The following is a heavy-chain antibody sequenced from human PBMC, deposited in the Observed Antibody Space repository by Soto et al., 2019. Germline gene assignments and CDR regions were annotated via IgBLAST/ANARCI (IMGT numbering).Heavy chain of an antibody. J-gene: IGHJ4*02. CDR1: GFTFSSYS. V-gene: IGHV3-48*01. D-gene: IGHD6-19*01. CDR3: ARSSSGWAYYFDY. Sequence: EVQLVESGGGLVRPGGSLRLSCVASGFTFSSYSMNWVRQAPGKGLEWVSYISSSSGTTYHADSVKGRFTISRDNAKNSLYLQMNSLRAEDTAVYYCARSSSGWAYYFDYWGQGTLVTVSS. CDR2: ISSSSGTT.